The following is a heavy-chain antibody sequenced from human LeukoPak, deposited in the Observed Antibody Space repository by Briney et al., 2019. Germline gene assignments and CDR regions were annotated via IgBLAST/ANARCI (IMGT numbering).Heavy chain of an antibody. D-gene: IGHD3-22*01. CDR3: ARVKWAYYYDSSGHYFDY. V-gene: IGHV4-31*03. CDR1: GGSISSGGYY. Sequence: ASQTLSLTCTVSGGSISSGGYYWSWIRQHPGKGLEWIVYIYYSGSTYYNPSLKSRVTISVDTSKNQFSLRLSSVTAADTAVYYCARVKWAYYYDSSGHYFDYWGQGTLVTVSS. CDR2: IYYSGST. J-gene: IGHJ4*02.